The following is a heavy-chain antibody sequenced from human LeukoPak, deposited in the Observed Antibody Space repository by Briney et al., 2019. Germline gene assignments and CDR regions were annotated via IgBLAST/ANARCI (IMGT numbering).Heavy chain of an antibody. D-gene: IGHD3-22*01. J-gene: IGHJ4*02. V-gene: IGHV1-18*01. Sequence: ASVKVSCKASGYTFTSYGISWVRQAPGQGLEWMGWISAYNGNTNYAQKLQGRVTMTRDTSTSTVYMELSSLRSEDTAVYYCASGYDSSSFDYWGQGALVTVSS. CDR3: ASGYDSSSFDY. CDR2: ISAYNGNT. CDR1: GYTFTSYG.